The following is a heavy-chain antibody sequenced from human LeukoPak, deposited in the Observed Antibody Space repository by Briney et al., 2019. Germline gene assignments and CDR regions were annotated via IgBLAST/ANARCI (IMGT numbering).Heavy chain of an antibody. D-gene: IGHD1-7*01. V-gene: IGHV3-48*03. CDR1: GFTFSSYE. CDR3: ARRGNYADY. Sequence: PGGSLRLSCAVSGFTFSSYEMNWVRQAPGKGLEWVSYISTSGSTIHHADSVQGRFTISRDNAKNSLYLQMNSLRVEDTAVYYCARRGNYADYWGQGTLVTVSS. CDR2: ISTSGSTI. J-gene: IGHJ4*02.